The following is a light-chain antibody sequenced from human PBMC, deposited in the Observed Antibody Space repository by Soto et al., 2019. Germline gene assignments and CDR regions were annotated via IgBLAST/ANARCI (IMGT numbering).Light chain of an antibody. J-gene: IGLJ2*01. CDR2: RNN. CDR3: AAWDDSLRGL. Sequence: QSVLTQPPSASGTPGQRVTISCSGSSSNIGSNYVYWYQQRLGTAPKLLIYRNNQRPSGVPDRFSGSKSGTSASLAISGLRSQDEGDYSCAAWDDSLRGLFGGGTKVTVL. V-gene: IGLV1-47*01. CDR1: SSNIGSNY.